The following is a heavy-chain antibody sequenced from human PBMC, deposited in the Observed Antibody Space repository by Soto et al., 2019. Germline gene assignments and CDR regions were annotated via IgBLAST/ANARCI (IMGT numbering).Heavy chain of an antibody. CDR1: GFTLSSYW. Sequence: GGSLRLSCAASGFTLSSYWMAWVRQTPGKGLEFVANIREDGKEINYVDSVKGRFTISRDNAKNSLFLQMNSPRDDDTAVYYCGTDQWGGAFDIGGQGTMVTVSS. CDR2: IREDGKEI. CDR3: GTDQWGGAFDI. D-gene: IGHD3-10*01. J-gene: IGHJ3*02. V-gene: IGHV3-7*01.